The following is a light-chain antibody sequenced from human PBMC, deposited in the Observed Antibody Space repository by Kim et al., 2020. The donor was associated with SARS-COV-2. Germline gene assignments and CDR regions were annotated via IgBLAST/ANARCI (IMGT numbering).Light chain of an antibody. CDR2: DAS. V-gene: IGKV1-39*01. J-gene: IGKJ1*01. Sequence: ASVEDRVNITCRASQNIDTNLNWYQHKPGKGPKLLIYDASTLQSGVPSRFSGRGSGTDFTLIVNSLQPEDFATYSCQQSFDIPRTFGQGTKVDIK. CDR1: QNIDTN. CDR3: QQSFDIPRT.